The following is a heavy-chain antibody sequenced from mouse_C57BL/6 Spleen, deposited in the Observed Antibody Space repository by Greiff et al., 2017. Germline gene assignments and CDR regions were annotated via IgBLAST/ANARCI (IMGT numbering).Heavy chain of an antibody. CDR2: IYPRSGNT. J-gene: IGHJ2*01. CDR3: ARGGTGTGFDY. CDR1: GYTFTSYG. Sequence: VQLVESGAELARPGASVKLSCKASGYTFTSYGISWVKQRTGQGLEWIGEIYPRSGNTYYNEKFKGKATLTADKSSSTAYMELRSLTSEDSAVYFCARGGTGTGFDYWGQGTTLTVSS. D-gene: IGHD4-1*01. V-gene: IGHV1-81*01.